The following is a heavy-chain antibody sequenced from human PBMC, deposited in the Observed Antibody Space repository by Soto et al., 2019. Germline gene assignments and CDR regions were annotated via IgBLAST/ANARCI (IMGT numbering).Heavy chain of an antibody. Sequence: EVQLLESGGGLVQPGGSLRLSCAASGFSFSSYAMSWVRQAPGKGLEWVSDISGSGGSTYYVDSVKGRLTISRDNSKNTLYLQRNSLRAEDTAVYHCAKDVMVRGPAAPFDYWGQGTLVTVSS. D-gene: IGHD3-10*01. CDR2: ISGSGGST. CDR3: AKDVMVRGPAAPFDY. CDR1: GFSFSSYA. J-gene: IGHJ4*02. V-gene: IGHV3-23*01.